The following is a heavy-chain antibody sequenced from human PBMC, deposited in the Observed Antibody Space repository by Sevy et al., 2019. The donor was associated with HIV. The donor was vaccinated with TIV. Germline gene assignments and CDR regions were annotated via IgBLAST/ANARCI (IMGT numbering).Heavy chain of an antibody. CDR2: IYYSGST. D-gene: IGHD3-9*01. CDR3: ARESYDILPGSRGMDV. CDR1: GGSISSYY. J-gene: IGHJ6*02. V-gene: IGHV4-59*01. Sequence: SESLSLTCTVSGGSISSYYWSWIRQPPGKRLEWVGYIYYSGSTNYNPSLKSRVTISVDTSKNQFSLKLRSVTAADTTVYCFARESYDILPGSRGMDVWGQGTTVTVSS.